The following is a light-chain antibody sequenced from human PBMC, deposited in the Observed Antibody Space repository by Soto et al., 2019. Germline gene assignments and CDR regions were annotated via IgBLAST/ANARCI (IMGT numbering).Light chain of an antibody. CDR1: SSDVGSYNY. V-gene: IGLV2-14*01. CDR2: EVT. Sequence: QSVLTQPASVSGSPGQSITISCTGTSSDVGSYNYVSWYQQYPGKAPKLIIYEVTDRPSGVSNRFSGSKSGNTASLTISGLQAEDEAEYYCSSYTNINTRACVFGTGTKLTVL. CDR3: SSYTNINTRACV. J-gene: IGLJ1*01.